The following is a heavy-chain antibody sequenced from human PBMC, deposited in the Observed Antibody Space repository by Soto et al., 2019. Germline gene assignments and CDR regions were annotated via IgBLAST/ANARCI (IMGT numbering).Heavy chain of an antibody. V-gene: IGHV2-5*01. J-gene: IGHJ3*02. CDR2: VYWNDDK. CDR1: GISLSTSGVG. Sequence: GSVPTLVNPTQTLTLTCTLSGISLSTSGVGLGWIRQTPGKALEWLALVYWNDDKHYSPSLKTRLTITKDTSKNQAILTMTNMDPVDTATYYCARGPATLPVFAFDIWGQVTVVTVS. D-gene: IGHD1-1*01. CDR3: ARGPATLPVFAFDI.